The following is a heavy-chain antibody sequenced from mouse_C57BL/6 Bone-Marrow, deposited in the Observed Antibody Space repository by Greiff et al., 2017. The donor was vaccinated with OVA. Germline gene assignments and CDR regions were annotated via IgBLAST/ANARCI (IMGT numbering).Heavy chain of an antibody. J-gene: IGHJ4*01. V-gene: IGHV5-4*01. CDR2: ISDGGSYT. Sequence: EVNVVESGGGLVKPGGSLKLSCAASGFTFSSYAMSWVRQTPEKRLEWVATISDGGSYTYYPDNVKGRFTISRDNAKNNLYLQMSHLKSEDTAMYYCARDRDYYGSSPMDYWGQGTSVTVSS. D-gene: IGHD1-1*01. CDR3: ARDRDYYGSSPMDY. CDR1: GFTFSSYA.